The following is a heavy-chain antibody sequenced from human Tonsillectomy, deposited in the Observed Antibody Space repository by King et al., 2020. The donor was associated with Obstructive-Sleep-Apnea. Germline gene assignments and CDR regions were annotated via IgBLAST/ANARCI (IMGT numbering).Heavy chain of an antibody. CDR3: AGSGIAVAGFYYGMDG. V-gene: IGHV4-59*01. J-gene: IGHJ6*02. CDR2: IYYSGST. D-gene: IGHD6-19*01. CDR1: GGSISSYY. Sequence: LQLQESGPGLVKPSETLSLTCTVSGGSISSYYWSWIRQPPGKGLEWIGYIYYSGSTNYNPSLKSRVTISVDTSKNQFSLKLSSVTAADTAVYYCAGSGIAVAGFYYGMDGWGQGTTVTVS.